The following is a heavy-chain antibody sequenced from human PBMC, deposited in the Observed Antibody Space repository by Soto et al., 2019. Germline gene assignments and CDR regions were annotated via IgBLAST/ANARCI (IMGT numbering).Heavy chain of an antibody. V-gene: IGHV4-30-4*01. D-gene: IGHD2-15*01. CDR1: GGSISSGNYY. CDR3: ATMGTPATGLYFFDY. Sequence: QVQLQESGPGLVKPSQTLSLTCTVSGGSISSGNYYWRWIRQPPGKGLEWIGFIFYSGSTYYSTSIKSRVTISVHTSKSQFSLNLSFVTAADTAVYYCATMGTPATGLYFFDYWGQGSLVTVSS. J-gene: IGHJ4*02. CDR2: IFYSGST.